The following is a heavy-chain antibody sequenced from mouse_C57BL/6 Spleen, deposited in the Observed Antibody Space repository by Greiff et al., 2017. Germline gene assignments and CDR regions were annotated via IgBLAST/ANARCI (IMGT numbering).Heavy chain of an antibody. J-gene: IGHJ4*01. CDR3: ARNAYGSSYYAMDY. D-gene: IGHD1-1*01. CDR1: GYTFTDHT. CDR2: IYPRDGST. V-gene: IGHV1-78*01. Sequence: VQVVESDAELVKPGASVKISCKVSGYTFTDHTIHWMKQRPEQGLEWIGYIYPRDGSTKYNEKFKGKATLTADKSSSTAYMQLNSLTSEDSAVYFCARNAYGSSYYAMDYWGQGTSVTVSS.